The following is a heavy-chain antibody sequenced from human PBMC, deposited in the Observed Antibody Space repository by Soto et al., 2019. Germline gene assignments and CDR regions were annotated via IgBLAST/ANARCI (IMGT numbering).Heavy chain of an antibody. J-gene: IGHJ5*02. CDR3: SARPVVPAAMGFDP. CDR2: IRSKAYGGTT. D-gene: IGHD2-2*01. CDR1: GFTFGDYA. Sequence: GGSLRLSCTASGFTFGDYAMSWFRQAPGKGLEWVGFIRSKAYGGTTEYAASVKGRFTISRDDSKSIAYLQMNSLKTEDTAVYYCSARPVVPAAMGFDPWGQGTLVTAPQ. V-gene: IGHV3-49*03.